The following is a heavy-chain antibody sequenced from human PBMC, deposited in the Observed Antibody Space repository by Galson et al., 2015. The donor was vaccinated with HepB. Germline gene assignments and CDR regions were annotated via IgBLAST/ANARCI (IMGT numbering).Heavy chain of an antibody. CDR3: AGNSESYRRYWYFDL. V-gene: IGHV3-21*01. Sequence: SLRLSCAASGFTFSSYSMNWVRQAPGKGLEWVSSISSSSSYIYYADSVKGRFTISRDNAKNSLYLQMNSLRAEDTAVYYCAGNSESYRRYWYFDLWGRGTLVTVSS. CDR1: GFTFSSYS. D-gene: IGHD1-26*01. J-gene: IGHJ2*01. CDR2: ISSSSSYI.